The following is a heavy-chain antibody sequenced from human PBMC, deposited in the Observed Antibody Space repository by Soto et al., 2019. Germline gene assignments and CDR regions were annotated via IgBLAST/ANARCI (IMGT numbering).Heavy chain of an antibody. Sequence: QVQLVQSGAEVKKPGASVKVSCKASGYTFTSYGISWVRQAPGQGLEWMGWISAYNGNTNYAQKLQGRVTMTTDTSTRTTYMELRSLRSDDTAVYYCARATYCSSTSCYLRYFDYWGQGTLVTVSS. CDR1: GYTFTSYG. CDR3: ARATYCSSTSCYLRYFDY. V-gene: IGHV1-18*01. CDR2: ISAYNGNT. J-gene: IGHJ4*02. D-gene: IGHD2-2*01.